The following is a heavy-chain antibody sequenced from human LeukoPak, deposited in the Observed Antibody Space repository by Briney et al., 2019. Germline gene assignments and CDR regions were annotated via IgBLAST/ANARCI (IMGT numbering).Heavy chain of an antibody. V-gene: IGHV3-23*01. D-gene: IGHD1-7*01. J-gene: IGHJ4*02. CDR2: ISGSGGST. CDR3: VKRTVNYPFDF. CDR1: GFTLSSFA. Sequence: GGSLRLSCAASGFTLSSFAMNRVRQAPGKGLEWVSAISGSGGSTFYADSVKGRFTISRDNSENTLYLQMNSLRAEDTAVYYCVKRTVNYPFDFWDQGTLVTVSS.